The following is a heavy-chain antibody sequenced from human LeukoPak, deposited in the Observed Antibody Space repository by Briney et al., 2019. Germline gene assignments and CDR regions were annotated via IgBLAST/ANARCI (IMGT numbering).Heavy chain of an antibody. Sequence: SQTLSLTCTVSGGSISSGSYYWSWIRQPAGKGLEWIGRIYTSGSTNYNPSLKSRVTISVDTSKNQFSLKLSSVTAADTAVYYCARVGARSGLGGYYYMDVWGKGTMVTVS. J-gene: IGHJ6*03. CDR1: GGSISSGSYY. CDR2: IYTSGST. V-gene: IGHV4-61*02. D-gene: IGHD1-26*01. CDR3: ARVGARSGLGGYYYMDV.